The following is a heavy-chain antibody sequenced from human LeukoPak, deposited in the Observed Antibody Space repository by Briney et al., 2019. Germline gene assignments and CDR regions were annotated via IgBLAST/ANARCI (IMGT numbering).Heavy chain of an antibody. D-gene: IGHD1-26*01. CDR1: GFTFRDYW. V-gene: IGHV3-74*01. CDR3: VRDWDHFDFDS. CDR2: IKGDGSHT. Sequence: GGSLRLSCAASGFTFRDYWMHWICHAPGKGLVWVSRIKGDGSHTIYADSVKGRFTISRDNAKNTLYLQMKSLRVEDTALYYCVRDWDHFDFDSWGQGTLVTVSS. J-gene: IGHJ5*01.